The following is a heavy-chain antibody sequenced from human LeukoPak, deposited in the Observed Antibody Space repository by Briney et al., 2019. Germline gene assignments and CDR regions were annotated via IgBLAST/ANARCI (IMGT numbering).Heavy chain of an antibody. Sequence: SVKVSCKASGGTFSSYAISWVRQAPGQGLERMGRIIPILGIANYAQKFQGRVTITADKSTSTAYMELSSLRSEDTAVYYCASTYDSSGYALDYRGQGTLATVSS. D-gene: IGHD3-22*01. J-gene: IGHJ4*02. V-gene: IGHV1-69*04. CDR1: GGTFSSYA. CDR2: IIPILGIA. CDR3: ASTYDSSGYALDY.